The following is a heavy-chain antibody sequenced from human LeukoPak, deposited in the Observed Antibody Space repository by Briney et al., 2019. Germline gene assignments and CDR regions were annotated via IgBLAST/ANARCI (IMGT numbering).Heavy chain of an antibody. V-gene: IGHV4-59*01. Sequence: SETLSLICTVSGASISSYYWSWIRQPPGKGLEWIGDIYYSGSIKYNPSLKSRVTMSVDTSKNQFSLKLSSVTAADTAIYYCARESPSGYYNRPIDYWGQGTLVTVSS. CDR2: IYYSGSI. CDR3: ARESPSGYYNRPIDY. CDR1: GASISSYY. D-gene: IGHD3-22*01. J-gene: IGHJ4*02.